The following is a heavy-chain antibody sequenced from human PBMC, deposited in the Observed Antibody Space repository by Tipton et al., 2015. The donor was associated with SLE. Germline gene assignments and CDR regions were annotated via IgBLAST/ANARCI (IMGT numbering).Heavy chain of an antibody. D-gene: IGHD3-16*01. CDR3: ARENMITFRGVIDY. CDR2: ISGGGYHI. J-gene: IGHJ4*02. CDR1: GFTFNTYS. V-gene: IGHV3-21*01. Sequence: SLRLSCAASGFTFNTYSINWVRQAPGKGLEWVSSISGGGYHIYYADSVKGRFTISRDNSKNTLYLQMNSLRAEDTAVYYCARENMITFRGVIDYWGQGTLVTVSS.